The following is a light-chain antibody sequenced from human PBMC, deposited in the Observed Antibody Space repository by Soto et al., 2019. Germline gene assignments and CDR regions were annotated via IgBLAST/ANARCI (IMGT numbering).Light chain of an antibody. CDR3: QQRSNWPPIT. CDR1: QSVSSY. J-gene: IGKJ5*01. V-gene: IGKV3-11*01. Sequence: EIVLTQSPATLSLSPGERATLSCRASQSVSSYLAWYQQKPGQAPRLLIYYASNRATGIPARFSASGSGTDFTLTIRSLEPEDFAVYYCQQRSNWPPITFGQGTRLEIK. CDR2: YAS.